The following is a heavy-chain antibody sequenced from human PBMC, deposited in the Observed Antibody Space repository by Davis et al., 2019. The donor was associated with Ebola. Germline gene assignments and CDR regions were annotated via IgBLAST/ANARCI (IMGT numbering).Heavy chain of an antibody. CDR3: AIQVVGTTRIFDF. J-gene: IGHJ4*02. CDR1: GGSIGSSNYY. V-gene: IGHV4-39*02. Sequence: GSLRLSCSVSGGSIGSSNYYCSWLRQPPGKGLEWIGSLFYTGTTYFNPSLNSRVAVSVEPSRNHFSLKLSSVTATDTAIYYCAIQVVGTTRIFDFWGQGTLVTVSS. CDR2: LFYTGTT. D-gene: IGHD2-21*02.